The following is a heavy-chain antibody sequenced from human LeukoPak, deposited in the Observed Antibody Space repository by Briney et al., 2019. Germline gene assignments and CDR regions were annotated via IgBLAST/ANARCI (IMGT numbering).Heavy chain of an antibody. J-gene: IGHJ4*02. V-gene: IGHV3-74*01. CDR2: INSDGSST. CDR1: GFTFSSYW. D-gene: IGHD3-10*01. Sequence: GGSLRLSCAASGFTFSSYWMHWVRQAPGKGLVWVSRINSDGSSTSYADSVKGRFTISRDNAKNTLYLQMNSLRAEDTAVYYCARAYGSGSYYHHFDYWGQGTLVTVSS. CDR3: ARAYGSGSYYHHFDY.